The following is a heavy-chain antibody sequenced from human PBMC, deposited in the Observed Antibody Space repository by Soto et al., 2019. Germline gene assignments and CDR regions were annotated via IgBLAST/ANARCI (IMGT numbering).Heavy chain of an antibody. Sequence: EVQLVESGGGLIQPGGSLRLSCAASGFTVSSKYMTWVRQAPGKGLEWVSVIYGGGTTYYADSVKGRFTISRDNSNNTFYLQKNILKAQDLAVVYCVPSTAWSGIDFWGQGTLVIVSS. CDR2: IYGGGTT. D-gene: IGHD2-21*02. CDR1: GFTVSSKY. V-gene: IGHV3-53*01. CDR3: VPSTAWSGIDF. J-gene: IGHJ4*02.